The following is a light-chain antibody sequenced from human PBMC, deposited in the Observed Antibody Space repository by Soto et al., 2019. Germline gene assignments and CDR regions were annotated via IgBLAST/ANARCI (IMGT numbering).Light chain of an antibody. Sequence: DIQMTQSPSSLSASVGDRVTVTCRASQSISTYLYWYQQKPGKAPKLLIYAASSLETGVPSRFSGSGSGTDCPLSISSLLPEDFATHFCQQGDPPPFTFGRATKVDI. J-gene: IGKJ3*01. CDR2: AAS. CDR1: QSISTY. V-gene: IGKV1-39*01. CDR3: QQGDPPPFT.